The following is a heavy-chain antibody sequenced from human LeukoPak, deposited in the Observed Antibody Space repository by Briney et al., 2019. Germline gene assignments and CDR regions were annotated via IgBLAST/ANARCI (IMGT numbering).Heavy chain of an antibody. J-gene: IGHJ4*02. D-gene: IGHD3-9*01. CDR3: ARGDWLHDY. V-gene: IGHV4-59*01. CDR2: IYYSGSS. CDR1: GGYISSFY. Sequence: SETLSLTCTVSGGYISSFYWSWIRQPPGKGLEWIGYIYYSGSSNYNPSLKSRVTISGDTSKNQISLKLSSVTAADTAVYYCARGDWLHDYWGQGTLVTVSS.